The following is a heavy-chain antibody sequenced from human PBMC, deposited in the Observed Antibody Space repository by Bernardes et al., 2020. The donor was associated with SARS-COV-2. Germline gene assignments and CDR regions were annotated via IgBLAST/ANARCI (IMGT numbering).Heavy chain of an antibody. V-gene: IGHV1-2*02. Sequence: ASVKVSCKTSGYTFTDSYIHWVRQAPGQGLEWMSWINPNSGGTNYAQRFQGRVTVTRDTSISTAYMELRRLRADDTAVYYCVTSLRGWSPRSYFDNWGQGTLVTVSS. CDR2: INPNSGGT. CDR3: VTSLRGWSPRSYFDN. CDR1: GYTFTDSY. J-gene: IGHJ4*02. D-gene: IGHD6-19*01.